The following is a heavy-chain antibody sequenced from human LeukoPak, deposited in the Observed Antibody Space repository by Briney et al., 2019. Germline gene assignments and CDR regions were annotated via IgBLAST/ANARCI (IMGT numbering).Heavy chain of an antibody. D-gene: IGHD3-16*01. CDR3: AKAWSPVTIMSFDY. J-gene: IGHJ4*02. Sequence: GGSLRLSWSSSGFTLISYGMSWVRHAPGKGLEWVSAISGSGGSTYYADSVKGRFTISRDNSKNTLYLQMNSLRAEDTAVYSCAKAWSPVTIMSFDYWGQGTLVTVSS. V-gene: IGHV3-23*01. CDR2: ISGSGGST. CDR1: GFTLISYG.